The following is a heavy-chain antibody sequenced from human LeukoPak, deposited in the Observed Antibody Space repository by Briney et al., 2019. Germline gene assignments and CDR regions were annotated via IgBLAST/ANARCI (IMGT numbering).Heavy chain of an antibody. CDR3: ASEAYCSGGRCSVPRVAS. V-gene: IGHV1-2*02. CDR1: GYTFTAYY. J-gene: IGHJ5*02. D-gene: IGHD2-15*01. CDR2: IDSKNGDT. Sequence: ASVTVSCKASGYTFTAYYMHGVRQAPGQGLAWMGWIDSKNGDTKYAQKFQSRLTITRDTSIGIAYMELRSLTSDDTAVYYCASEAYCSGGRCSVPRVASWGQGTPVTVSS.